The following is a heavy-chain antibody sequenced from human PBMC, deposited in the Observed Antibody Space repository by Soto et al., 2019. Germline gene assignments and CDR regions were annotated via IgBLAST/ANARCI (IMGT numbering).Heavy chain of an antibody. D-gene: IGHD4-17*01. CDR1: GGSISSYY. J-gene: IGHJ3*02. V-gene: IGHV4-59*01. CDR2: IYYSGST. Sequence: QVQLQESGPGLVKPSETLSLTCTVSGGSISSYYWSWIRQPPGKGLEWIGYIYYSGSTNYNPSLKSRVTISVDTSKNQFSLKLSSVTAADTAVYYCARASDVGDALPSEDAFDIWGQGTMVTVSS. CDR3: ARASDVGDALPSEDAFDI.